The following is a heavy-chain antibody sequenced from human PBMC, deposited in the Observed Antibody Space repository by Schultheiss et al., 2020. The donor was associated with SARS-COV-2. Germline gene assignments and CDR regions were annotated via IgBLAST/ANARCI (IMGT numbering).Heavy chain of an antibody. Sequence: ASVKVSCKASGYTFTGYYMHWVRQAPGQGLEWMGWMNPNSGNTGYAQKLQGRVTMTRNTSISTAYMELSSLRSEDTAEYYCARGGQWLLLLTGYWFDPWGQGALVTVSS. J-gene: IGHJ5*02. D-gene: IGHD3-22*01. V-gene: IGHV1-8*02. CDR2: MNPNSGNT. CDR3: ARGGQWLLLLTGYWFDP. CDR1: GYTFTGYY.